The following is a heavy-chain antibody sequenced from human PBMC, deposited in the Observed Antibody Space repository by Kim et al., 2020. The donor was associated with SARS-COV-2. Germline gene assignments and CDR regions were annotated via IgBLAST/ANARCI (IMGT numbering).Heavy chain of an antibody. CDR2: FDPEDGET. V-gene: IGHV1-24*01. Sequence: ASVKVSCKVSGYTLTELSMHWVRQAPGKGLEWMGGFDPEDGETIYAQKFQGRVTMTEDTSTDTAYMELSSLRSEDTAVYYCATESLITFGGVMLGFDYWGQGTLVTVSS. CDR3: ATESLITFGGVMLGFDY. CDR1: GYTLTELS. D-gene: IGHD3-16*01. J-gene: IGHJ4*02.